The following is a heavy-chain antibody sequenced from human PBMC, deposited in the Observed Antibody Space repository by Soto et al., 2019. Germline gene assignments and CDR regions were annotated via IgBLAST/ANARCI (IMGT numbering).Heavy chain of an antibody. Sequence: QVQLQESGPGLVKPSETLSLTCTVSGGSVSSGTYYWGWIRQPPGKGLEWIGYISYSGSTNYNPSLKSRVTIPVDTSKNQFSLKLTSVTAADTAVYYCARMTTETTGDYYYYYGMDVWGRGTTVTVSS. CDR2: ISYSGST. CDR3: ARMTTETTGDYYYYYGMDV. D-gene: IGHD4-17*01. V-gene: IGHV4-61*01. J-gene: IGHJ6*02. CDR1: GGSVSSGTYY.